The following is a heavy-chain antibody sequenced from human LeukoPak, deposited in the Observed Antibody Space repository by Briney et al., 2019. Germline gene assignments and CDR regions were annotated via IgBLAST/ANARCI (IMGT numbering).Heavy chain of an antibody. V-gene: IGHV5-51*01. CDR3: ARTRIAVAGLNAFDI. D-gene: IGHD6-19*01. J-gene: IGHJ3*02. CDR1: GYSFTNYW. CDR2: IYPGDSDT. Sequence: GESLKISCKGSGYSFTNYWIGWVRQMPGKGLEWMGIIYPGDSDTRYSPSFQGQVTISADKSISTAYLQWSSLKASDTAMYYCARTRIAVAGLNAFDIWGQGTMVTVSS.